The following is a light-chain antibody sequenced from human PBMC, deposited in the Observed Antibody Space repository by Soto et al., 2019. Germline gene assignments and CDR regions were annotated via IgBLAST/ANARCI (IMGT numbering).Light chain of an antibody. CDR1: QSVLYSSNNKNY. Sequence: DIVLTQSPDSLAVSLGERATINCKSSQSVLYSSNNKNYLAWYQQKPGQPPKLLIYWASTRESGVPDRFSGSGSGTDFTLTISSLQAEDVAVYYCQQYNSSPWTFGQGTKVEI. V-gene: IGKV4-1*01. CDR3: QQYNSSPWT. J-gene: IGKJ1*01. CDR2: WAS.